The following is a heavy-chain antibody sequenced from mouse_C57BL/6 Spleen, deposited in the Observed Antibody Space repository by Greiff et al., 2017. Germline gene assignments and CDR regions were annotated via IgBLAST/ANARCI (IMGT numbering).Heavy chain of an antibody. D-gene: IGHD1-1*01. CDR2: IDPSDSET. V-gene: IGHV1-52*01. Sequence: QVQLQQPGAELVRPGSSVKLSCKASGYTFTSYWMHWVKQRPIQGLEWIGNIDPSDSETHYNQKFKDKATLTVDKSSSTAYMQLSSLTSEDSAVYYCARGNYYGSSYWDFDVWGTGTTVTVSS. CDR1: GYTFTSYW. CDR3: ARGNYYGSSYWDFDV. J-gene: IGHJ1*03.